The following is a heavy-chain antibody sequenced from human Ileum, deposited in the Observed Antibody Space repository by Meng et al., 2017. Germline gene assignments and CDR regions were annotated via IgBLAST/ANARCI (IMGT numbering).Heavy chain of an antibody. Sequence: QVQLQQWGAGLLKPSETLSLTCVVYGGSFSANYWTWIRQPPGKGLERIGEINHNGNTNYKPSLKSRVTISVDTSKKQFSLRLTSVTAADTAVYYCASARYDNWGQGTLVTVSS. J-gene: IGHJ4*02. CDR3: ASARYDN. V-gene: IGHV4-34*01. CDR1: GGSFSANY. CDR2: INHNGNT.